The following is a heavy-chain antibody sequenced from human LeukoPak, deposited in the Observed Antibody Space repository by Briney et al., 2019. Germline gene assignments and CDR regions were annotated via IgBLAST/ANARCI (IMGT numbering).Heavy chain of an antibody. CDR3: ARDDLYCSSTSCYPPI. Sequence: GGSLRLSCAASGFTFSNYAMSWVHQAPGKGLVWVSRINSDGSSTSYADSVKGRFTISRDNAKNTLYLQMNSLRAEDTAVYYCARDDLYCSSTSCYPPIWGQGTLVTVSS. CDR1: GFTFSNYA. V-gene: IGHV3-74*01. J-gene: IGHJ4*02. D-gene: IGHD2-2*01. CDR2: INSDGSST.